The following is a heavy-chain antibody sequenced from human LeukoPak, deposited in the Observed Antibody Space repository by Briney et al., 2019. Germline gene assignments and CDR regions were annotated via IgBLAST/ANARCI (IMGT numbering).Heavy chain of an antibody. CDR1: GFTFSSNG. CDR2: IQYDGSKK. V-gene: IGHV3-30*02. J-gene: IGHJ4*02. Sequence: GGSLRLSCVASGFTFSSNGMRWVRQAPGKGVEWVTFIQYDGSKKYYADSVKGRFTISRDNSKNTLYLEMNSLGAEDTAAYYCAKGIGSYYDYWGQGILVTVSS. D-gene: IGHD3-10*01. CDR3: AKGIGSYYDY.